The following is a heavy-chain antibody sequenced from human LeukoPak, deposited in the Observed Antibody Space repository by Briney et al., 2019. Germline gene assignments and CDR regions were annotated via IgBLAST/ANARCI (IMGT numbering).Heavy chain of an antibody. CDR2: IIPIFGTA. V-gene: IGHV1-69*13. CDR3: AFLAYCGGDCYSGWFDP. D-gene: IGHD2-21*02. Sequence: SVKVSCKASGGTFSSYAISWVRQAPGQGLEWMGGIIPIFGTANYAQKFQGRVTITADESTSTAYMELSSLRSEDTAVYYCAFLAYCGGDCYSGWFDPWGQGTLVTVSS. J-gene: IGHJ5*02. CDR1: GGTFSSYA.